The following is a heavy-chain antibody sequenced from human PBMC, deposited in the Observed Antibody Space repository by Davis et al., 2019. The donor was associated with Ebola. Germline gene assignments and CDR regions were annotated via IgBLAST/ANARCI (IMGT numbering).Heavy chain of an antibody. V-gene: IGHV3-30*18. J-gene: IGHJ4*02. D-gene: IGHD6-19*01. CDR1: GFTFSSYG. CDR3: AKDRSRYSSGWYTIDY. Sequence: GESLKISCAASGFTFSSYGMHWVRQAPGKGLEWVAVISYDGSNKYYADSVKGRFTISRDNSKNTLYLQMNSLRAEDTAVYYCAKDRSRYSSGWYTIDYWGQGTLVTVSS. CDR2: ISYDGSNK.